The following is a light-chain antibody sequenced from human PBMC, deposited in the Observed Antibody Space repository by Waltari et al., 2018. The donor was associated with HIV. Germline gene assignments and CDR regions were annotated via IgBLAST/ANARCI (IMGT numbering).Light chain of an antibody. Sequence: SYVLTQPHSVSVAPGKPATITCGGTNIGRKNVHGYQQRPGQAPVVVIYYDENRPSGIPGRFSGSNSGNTATLTISRVEAGDEADYYCQVWDSSSDQDGVGTETKVTVL. CDR1: NIGRKN. V-gene: IGLV3-21*04. CDR2: YDE. CDR3: QVWDSSSDQDG. J-gene: IGLJ1*01.